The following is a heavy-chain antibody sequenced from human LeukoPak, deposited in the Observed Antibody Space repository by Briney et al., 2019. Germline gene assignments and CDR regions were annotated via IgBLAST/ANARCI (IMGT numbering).Heavy chain of an antibody. CDR2: IVPMFGTT. CDR3: ASGPFLTFDHTPEGYYHYYMDV. J-gene: IGHJ6*03. Sequence: GASVKVSCKASGYTFTGYYMHWVRQAPGQGLEWMGGIVPMFGTTNYGQKFQGRLTITADPSTSTAYMELSSLRSEDTAVYYCASGPFLTFDHTPEGYYHYYMDVWGPGTTVTTSS. D-gene: IGHD1-14*01. CDR1: GYTFTGYY. V-gene: IGHV1-69*13.